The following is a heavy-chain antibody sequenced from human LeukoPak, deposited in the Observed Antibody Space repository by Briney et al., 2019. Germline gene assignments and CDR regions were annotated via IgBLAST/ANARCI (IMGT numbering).Heavy chain of an antibody. V-gene: IGHV3-23*01. J-gene: IGHJ4*02. Sequence: PGGSLRLSCAASGFTFSRYGMSWVRQAPGKGLEWVSAITGRGVRTYNGDSVKGRFTISRDNSKNTVYLQMNSLRGEDTAVYYCANGAHPDSSHYYFDYWGQGALVTVSS. D-gene: IGHD2-21*01. CDR2: ITGRGVRT. CDR3: ANGAHPDSSHYYFDY. CDR1: GFTFSRYG.